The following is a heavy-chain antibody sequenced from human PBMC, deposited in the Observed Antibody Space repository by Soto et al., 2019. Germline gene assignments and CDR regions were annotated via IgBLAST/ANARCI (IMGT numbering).Heavy chain of an antibody. D-gene: IGHD5-18*01. CDR3: ARDNGYSYGPYFAY. CDR2: VSGYKDNT. J-gene: IGHJ4*02. Sequence: QVQLVQSGAEVKKPGASVKVSCKASGYTFSNYGISWVRQAPRQGLERMGWVSGYKDNTDYAQKFQGRVTMTTGTSTSTAYMEVGSLTSDDTAVYYCARDNGYSYGPYFAYWGQGTVVTVSS. CDR1: GYTFSNYG. V-gene: IGHV1-18*01.